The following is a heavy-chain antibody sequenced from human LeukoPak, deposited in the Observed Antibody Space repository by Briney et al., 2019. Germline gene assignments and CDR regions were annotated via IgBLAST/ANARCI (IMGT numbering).Heavy chain of an antibody. CDR1: GGSFSGYY. Sequence: SETLSLTCAVYGGSFSGYYWSWIRQPPGKGLEWIGEINHSGSTNYNPSLKSRVTISVDTSKNQFSLKLSSVTAADTAVYYCARARLLRHFPYYMDVWGKGTTVTVSS. D-gene: IGHD3-9*01. CDR2: INHSGST. CDR3: ARARLLRHFPYYMDV. V-gene: IGHV4-34*01. J-gene: IGHJ6*03.